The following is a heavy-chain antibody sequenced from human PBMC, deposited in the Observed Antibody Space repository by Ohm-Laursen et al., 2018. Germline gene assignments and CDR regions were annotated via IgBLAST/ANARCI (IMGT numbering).Heavy chain of an antibody. CDR3: ARDRDMVEGPGY. Sequence: RSLRLSCAASGFTFSSHGMHWVRQAPGKGLEWVAVIWYDGSNKYYADPVKGRFTISRDTSKNTVYLQMNSLRAEDTAVYYCARDRDMVEGPGYWGQGTLVTVSS. CDR1: GFTFSSHG. J-gene: IGHJ4*02. V-gene: IGHV3-33*01. D-gene: IGHD3-10*01. CDR2: IWYDGSNK.